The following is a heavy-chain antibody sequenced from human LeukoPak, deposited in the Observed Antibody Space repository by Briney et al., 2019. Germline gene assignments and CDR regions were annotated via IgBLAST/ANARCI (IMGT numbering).Heavy chain of an antibody. CDR2: ISGSGGST. D-gene: IGHD3-3*01. V-gene: IGHV3-23*01. J-gene: IGHJ5*02. Sequence: GGSLRLSCAASGFTFSSYAMSWVRQAPGKGLEWVSAISGSGGSTYYADSVKGRFTISRDNSKDTLYLQMNSLRAEDTAVYYCANAREWRVADNWFDPWGQGTLVTVSS. CDR3: ANAREWRVADNWFDP. CDR1: GFTFSSYA.